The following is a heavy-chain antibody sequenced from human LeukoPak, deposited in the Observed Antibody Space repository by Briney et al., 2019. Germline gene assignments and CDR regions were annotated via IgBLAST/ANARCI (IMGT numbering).Heavy chain of an antibody. CDR2: TYYRSKWYT. J-gene: IGHJ5*02. CDR1: GDSVSSNSAA. D-gene: IGHD1-26*01. CDR3: ARGGNYYWFDP. V-gene: IGHV6-1*01. Sequence: SQTLSLTCAISGDSVSSNSAAWIWIRQSPSRGLERLGRTYYRSKWYTDYAVSVKSRMTINPDTSKNQFSLQLNSVAPEDTAVYYCARGGNYYWFDPWGQGALVTVSS.